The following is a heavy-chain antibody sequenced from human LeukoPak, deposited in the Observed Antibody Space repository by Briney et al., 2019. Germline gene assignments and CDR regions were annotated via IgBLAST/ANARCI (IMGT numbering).Heavy chain of an antibody. CDR2: ISANNGDT. Sequence: ASVKVSCKASGYTFTSYGISWVRQAPGQGLEWMGWISANNGDTSYSQKLQGRVTMTTDTSTNTAYMELRSLTSDDTAVYSCARDPPGLTLGSPGDYWGQGTLVIVSS. J-gene: IGHJ4*02. CDR3: ARDPPGLTLGSPGDY. V-gene: IGHV1-18*01. CDR1: GYTFTSYG. D-gene: IGHD3-16*01.